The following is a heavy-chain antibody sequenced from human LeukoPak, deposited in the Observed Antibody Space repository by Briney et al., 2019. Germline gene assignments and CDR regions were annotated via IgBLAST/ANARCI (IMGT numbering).Heavy chain of an antibody. CDR3: ATLHFYAMGV. CDR1: GLRFSDQY. J-gene: IGHJ6*02. CDR2: ISGSGANR. Sequence: GGSLRLSCAASGLRFSDQYMMWIRQTPGKGLEWVSFISGSGANRFYADSMKGRFTISKDNTKNSLYLQMNSLRAEDTAIYYCATLHFYAMGVWGQGTTVTVSS. V-gene: IGHV3-11*01.